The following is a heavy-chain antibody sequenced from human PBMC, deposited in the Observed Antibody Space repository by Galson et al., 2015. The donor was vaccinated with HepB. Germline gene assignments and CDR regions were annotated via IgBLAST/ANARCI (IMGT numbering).Heavy chain of an antibody. J-gene: IGHJ6*02. Sequence: SLRLSCAASGFTFRGTAMSWVRQAPGKGLEWVSTISGGGGSIYYADSVKGRFTISRDNSKDTLYLQMNSLRAEDTAVYYCAKDYRVPGVALYYGMDVWGQGTTVTVSS. D-gene: IGHD2-2*01. CDR1: GFTFRGTA. V-gene: IGHV3-23*01. CDR2: ISGGGGSI. CDR3: AKDYRVPGVALYYGMDV.